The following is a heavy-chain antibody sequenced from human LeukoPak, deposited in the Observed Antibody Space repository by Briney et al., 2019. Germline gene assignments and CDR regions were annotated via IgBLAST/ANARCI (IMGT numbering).Heavy chain of an antibody. CDR1: GGSISSGGYY. CDR3: ARSRIAARRGFCYFDY. CDR2: IYYSGST. V-gene: IGHV4-31*03. D-gene: IGHD6-6*01. Sequence: SQTLSLTCTVSGGSISSGGYYWSWIRQHPGKGLEWIGYIYYSGSTYYNPSLKSRVTISVDTSKNQFSLKLSSVTAADTAVYYCARSRIAARRGFCYFDYWGQGTLVTVSS. J-gene: IGHJ4*02.